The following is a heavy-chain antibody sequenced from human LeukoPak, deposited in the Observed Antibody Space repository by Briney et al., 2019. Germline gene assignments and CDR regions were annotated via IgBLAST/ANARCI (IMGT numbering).Heavy chain of an antibody. Sequence: PGGSLRLSCAASGFTFSNAWMSWVRQAPGKGLEWVGRIKSKADGGTTDYAAPVKGRFTISRDDSKNTLFLQMNSLKTEDTAVYYCITFSMIVVVITTWGQGTLVTVSS. J-gene: IGHJ4*02. CDR1: GFTFSNAW. CDR2: IKSKADGGTT. D-gene: IGHD3-22*01. V-gene: IGHV3-15*01. CDR3: ITFSMIVVVITT.